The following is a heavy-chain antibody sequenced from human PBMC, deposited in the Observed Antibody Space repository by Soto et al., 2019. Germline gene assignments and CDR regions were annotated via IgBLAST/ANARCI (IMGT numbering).Heavy chain of an antibody. Sequence: SETLSLTCAVSGGSISSGGYSWSWIRQPPGKGLEWIGFIYHSGSTYYNPSLKSRVTISVDRSKNQFSLKLSPVTAADTAVYYCARVRWRDSSGYYRRYYGMDVWGQGTTVTVSS. V-gene: IGHV4-30-2*01. CDR2: IYHSGST. D-gene: IGHD3-22*01. CDR3: ARVRWRDSSGYYRRYYGMDV. CDR1: GGSISSGGYS. J-gene: IGHJ6*02.